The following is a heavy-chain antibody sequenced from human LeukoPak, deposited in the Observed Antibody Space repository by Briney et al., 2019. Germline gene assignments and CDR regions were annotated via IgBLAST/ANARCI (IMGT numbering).Heavy chain of an antibody. CDR2: IYPGDSNI. J-gene: IGHJ4*02. V-gene: IGHV5-51*01. CDR3: ARLSSSSWYGLRGTPYYFDY. Sequence: GESLKISCKGSGYSFPIYWIAWVRQMPGKGLEWMGIIYPGDSNIRYSPSFQGQVTISADKSISTAYLQWSSLKASDTAMYYCARLSSSSWYGLRGTPYYFDYWGQGTLVTVSS. D-gene: IGHD6-13*01. CDR1: GYSFPIYW.